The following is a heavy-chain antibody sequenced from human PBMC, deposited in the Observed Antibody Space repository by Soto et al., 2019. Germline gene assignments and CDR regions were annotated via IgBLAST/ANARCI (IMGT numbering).Heavy chain of an antibody. CDR2: IYPGDSET. Sequence: GESLKISCKASRYSFTSYWIGWVRQKPGKGLEWMGIIYPGDSETRYSPSFQGQVTISADKSINTAYLQWSSLKASDTANYYCARLGDGFNPYYFDSWGQGTPVTVSS. J-gene: IGHJ4*02. CDR1: RYSFTSYW. CDR3: ARLGDGFNPYYFDS. V-gene: IGHV5-51*01. D-gene: IGHD3-3*01.